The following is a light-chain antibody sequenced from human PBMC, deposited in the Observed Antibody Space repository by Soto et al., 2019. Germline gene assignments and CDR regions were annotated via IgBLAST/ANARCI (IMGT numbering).Light chain of an antibody. Sequence: NFMLTQPHSVSESPGKTVIISCTRGSGSIASNYVQWYQQRPGSSPTTMIYEDNQRPSGVPDRFSGSIDSSSNSASLTISGLATEDEADYYCQSYDATNQVFGGGTKVTVL. V-gene: IGLV6-57*01. CDR1: SGSIASNY. J-gene: IGLJ3*02. CDR2: EDN. CDR3: QSYDATNQV.